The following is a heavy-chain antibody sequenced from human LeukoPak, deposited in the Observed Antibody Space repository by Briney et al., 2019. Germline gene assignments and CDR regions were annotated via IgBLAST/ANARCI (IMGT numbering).Heavy chain of an antibody. CDR2: IWYGGSNK. J-gene: IGHJ6*02. D-gene: IGHD2-15*01. CDR3: ARDADNCSGGSCYSGYYYYYGMDV. Sequence: GGSLRLSCAASGFTFSSYGMHWVRQAPGKGLEWVAVIWYGGSNKYYADSVKGRFTISRDNSKNTLYLQMNSLRAEDTAVYYCARDADNCSGGSCYSGYYYYYGMDVWGQGTTVTVSS. V-gene: IGHV3-33*01. CDR1: GFTFSSYG.